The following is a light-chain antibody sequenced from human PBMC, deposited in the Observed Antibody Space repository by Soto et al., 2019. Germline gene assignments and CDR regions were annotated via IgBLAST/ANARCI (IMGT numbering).Light chain of an antibody. J-gene: IGKJ1*01. CDR1: QVITND. CDR3: LQHNTYPWT. Sequence: DIQMTQSPSSLSASIGDRVAITSRSSQVITNDLGWYQQKPGKAPKRLIYAASTLQSGVPSRFSGSGSGTAFTLTISSLQPEDFATYYCLQHNTYPWTFGQGTKVEIK. CDR2: AAS. V-gene: IGKV1-17*01.